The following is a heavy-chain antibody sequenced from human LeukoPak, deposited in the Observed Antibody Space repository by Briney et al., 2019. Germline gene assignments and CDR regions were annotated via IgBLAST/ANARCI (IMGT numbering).Heavy chain of an antibody. D-gene: IGHD2-2*01. Sequence: SETLSLTCTVYSGSISSYYWSWIRQPPGKGLEWIGYIYYSGSTYYRPSLKSRVTISVDTSENQFSLKLNSVTAADTAVYYCARVCSSMSCYADYWGQGSLVTVSS. CDR2: IYYSGST. CDR1: SGSISSYY. J-gene: IGHJ4*02. V-gene: IGHV4-59*12. CDR3: ARVCSSMSCYADY.